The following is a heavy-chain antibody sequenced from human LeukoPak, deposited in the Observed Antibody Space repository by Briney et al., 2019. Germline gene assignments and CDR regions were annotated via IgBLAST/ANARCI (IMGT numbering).Heavy chain of an antibody. CDR2: ISGNGGST. V-gene: IGHV3-23*01. CDR3: AREGGGYNYWFDP. J-gene: IGHJ5*02. CDR1: GFTFSSYA. D-gene: IGHD5-24*01. Sequence: GGSLRLSCAASGFTFSSYAMSWVRQAPGKGLEWVSGISGNGGSTYYADSVKGRFTIFRDNSKNTLYFQMNSLRAEDRAVYYCAREGGGYNYWFDPWGQGTLVTVSS.